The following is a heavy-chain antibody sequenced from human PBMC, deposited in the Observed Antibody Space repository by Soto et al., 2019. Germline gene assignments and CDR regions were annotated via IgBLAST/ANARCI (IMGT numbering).Heavy chain of an antibody. CDR3: IGELASGY. CDR2: ISHDSNNK. CDR1: GFTFSTFG. J-gene: IGHJ4*02. Sequence: QVQLVESGGDVVQPGRSLRLSCAASGFTFSTFGMHWVRQAPGKGLEWVAVISHDSNNKYYAESGKGRFTISRDNSKNTLYLQMNNLRGEDTAVYYCIGELASGYWGQGTLFTVSS. V-gene: IGHV3-30*03. D-gene: IGHD3-3*01.